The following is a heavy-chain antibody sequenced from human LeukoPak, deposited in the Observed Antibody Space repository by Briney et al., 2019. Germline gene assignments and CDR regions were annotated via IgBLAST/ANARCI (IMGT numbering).Heavy chain of an antibody. D-gene: IGHD1-1*01. J-gene: IGHJ6*03. CDR1: GFTFSTAS. CDR2: IGTASDT. Sequence: PGGSLRLSCAASGFTFSTASLHWVRQAPGRGLEWVSTIGTASDTYYPGSVEGRFTLSRDNAKNSLYLQMNSLTAGDTAVYYCARGPPRGKYYYMDVWGKGTTVTVSS. V-gene: IGHV3-13*01. CDR3: ARGPPRGKYYYMDV.